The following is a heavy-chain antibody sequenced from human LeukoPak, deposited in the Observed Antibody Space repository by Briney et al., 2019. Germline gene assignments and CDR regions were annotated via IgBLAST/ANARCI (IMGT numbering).Heavy chain of an antibody. V-gene: IGHV3-23*01. Sequence: GGSLRLSCAASGFTFSNYPMSWVRQAPGKGLEWVSAISDSGGRTYYADSVKGRFTISRDNSKNTLYLQMNSLRAEDTAVFYCAKGPSSDCFDYWGQGTLVTVSS. CDR3: AKGPSSDCFDY. J-gene: IGHJ4*02. CDR2: ISDSGGRT. D-gene: IGHD2-21*01. CDR1: GFTFSNYP.